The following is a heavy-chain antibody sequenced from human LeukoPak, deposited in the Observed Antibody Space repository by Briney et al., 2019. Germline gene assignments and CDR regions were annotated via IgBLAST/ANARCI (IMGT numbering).Heavy chain of an antibody. V-gene: IGHV1-69*06. D-gene: IGHD3-9*01. CDR2: IIPIFGTA. Sequence: SVKVSCKASGGTFSSYAISWVRQAPGQGLEWMGGIIPIFGTANYAQKFQGRVTITADKSTSTAYVELSSLRSEDTAVYYCARSYDILTGYYMFDYWGQGTLVTVSS. CDR1: GGTFSSYA. CDR3: ARSYDILTGYYMFDY. J-gene: IGHJ4*02.